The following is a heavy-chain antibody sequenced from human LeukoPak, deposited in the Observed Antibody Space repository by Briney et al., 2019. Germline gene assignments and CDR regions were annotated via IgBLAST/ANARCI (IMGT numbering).Heavy chain of an antibody. V-gene: IGHV3-23*01. Sequence: GGSLRLSCAASGFTFSSYGMHWVRQAPGKGLEWVSAISGSGGSTYYADSVKGRFTISRDNSKNTLYLQMNSLRAEDTAVYYCAKVVYLVDTDYWGQGTLVTVSS. D-gene: IGHD5-18*01. J-gene: IGHJ4*02. CDR3: AKVVYLVDTDY. CDR2: ISGSGGST. CDR1: GFTFSSYG.